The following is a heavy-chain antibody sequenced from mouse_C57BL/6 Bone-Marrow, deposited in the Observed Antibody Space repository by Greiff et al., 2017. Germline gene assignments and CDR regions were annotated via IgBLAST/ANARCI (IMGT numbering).Heavy chain of an antibody. V-gene: IGHV5-16*01. CDR2: INYDGSST. CDR3: ARDAGPFDY. CDR1: GFTFSDYY. Sequence: EVKVVESEGGLVQPGSSMKLSCTASGFTFSDYYMAWVRQVPEKGLEWVANINYDGSSTYYLDSLKSRFIISRDNAKNILYLQMSSLKSDDTATYYCARDAGPFDYWGQGTTLTVSS. J-gene: IGHJ2*01.